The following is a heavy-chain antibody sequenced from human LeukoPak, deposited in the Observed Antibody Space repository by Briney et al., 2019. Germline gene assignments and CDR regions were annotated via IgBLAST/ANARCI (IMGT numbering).Heavy chain of an antibody. CDR2: LYHTGSA. V-gene: IGHV4-39*02. J-gene: IGHJ4*02. Sequence: PSETLSLTCTVSGGSISSNNYYWGWIRQPPGKGLEWIGSLYHTGSAYYNPSLKSRVTISMDVSKNHFSLKLTSVTAADTAVYYCARFLPDCSDTSCYGGFDYWGQGTLVTVSS. CDR3: ARFLPDCSDTSCYGGFDY. D-gene: IGHD2-2*01. CDR1: GGSISSNNYY.